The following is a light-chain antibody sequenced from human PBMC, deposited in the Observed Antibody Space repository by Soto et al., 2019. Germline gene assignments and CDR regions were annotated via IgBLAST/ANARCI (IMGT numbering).Light chain of an antibody. J-gene: IGLJ1*01. CDR3: SSYTTSNTRQIV. V-gene: IGLV2-14*03. CDR1: SSDVGDYNY. Sequence: QSVLAPPASVSGSPGQSITISCTGTSSDVGDYNYGSWYQHHPGKAPKLMIFDVSNRPSGVSNRFSGSKSGNTASLTISGLQPEDEADYYCSSYTTSNTRQIVFGTGPKVTVL. CDR2: DVS.